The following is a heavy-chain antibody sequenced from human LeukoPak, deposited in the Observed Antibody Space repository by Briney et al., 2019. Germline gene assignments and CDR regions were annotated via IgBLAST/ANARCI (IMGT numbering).Heavy chain of an antibody. V-gene: IGHV3-21*01. CDR1: GFTFSSYS. CDR2: ISSSSSYI. CDR3: ARDRVAVAGNFDY. D-gene: IGHD6-19*01. J-gene: IGHJ4*02. Sequence: LGGSLRLSCAASGFTFSSYSMNWVRQAPGKGLEWVSSISSSSSYIYYADSVKGRFTISRDNAKNSLYLQMNSLRAEDTAVYYCARDRVAVAGNFDYWGQGTLVTVSS.